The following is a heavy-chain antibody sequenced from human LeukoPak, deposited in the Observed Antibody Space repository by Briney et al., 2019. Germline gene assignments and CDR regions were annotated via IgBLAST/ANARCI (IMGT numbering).Heavy chain of an antibody. Sequence: GGSLRLSCAASGFTFSSYSMNWVRQAPGKGLEWLSYISSTSSAVYYADSLKGRFTISRDNAKNSLYLQMDSLRAEDTAVYFCASSHDSSGNDWGQGTMVTVSS. CDR2: ISSTSSAV. D-gene: IGHD3-22*01. J-gene: IGHJ4*02. CDR1: GFTFSSYS. CDR3: ASSHDSSGND. V-gene: IGHV3-48*04.